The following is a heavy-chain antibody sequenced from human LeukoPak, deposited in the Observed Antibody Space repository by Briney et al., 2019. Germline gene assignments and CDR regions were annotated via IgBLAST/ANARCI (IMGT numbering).Heavy chain of an antibody. CDR2: IYYSGST. J-gene: IGHJ6*02. V-gene: IGHV4-61*01. CDR1: GYSISSGYY. CDR3: ARAGGSWPYYYGMDV. Sequence: SETLSLTCTVSGYSISSGYYWGWIRQPPGKGLEWIGYIYYSGSTNYNPSLKSRVTISVDTSKNQFSLKLSSVTAADTAVYYCARAGGSWPYYYGMDVWGQGTTVTVSS. D-gene: IGHD6-13*01.